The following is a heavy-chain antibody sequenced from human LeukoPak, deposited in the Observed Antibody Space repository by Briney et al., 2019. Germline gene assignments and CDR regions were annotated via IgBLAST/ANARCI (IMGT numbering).Heavy chain of an antibody. CDR2: ISYDGSNK. Sequence: GGSLRLSCAASGFTFSSYAMSWVRQAPGKGLEWVAVISYDGSNKYYADSVKGRFTISRDNSKNTLYLQMNSLRAEDTAVYYCARDRERIVLVVYAGIFDYWGQGTLVTVSS. CDR3: ARDRERIVLVVYAGIFDY. D-gene: IGHD2-8*01. CDR1: GFTFSSYA. J-gene: IGHJ4*02. V-gene: IGHV3-30-3*01.